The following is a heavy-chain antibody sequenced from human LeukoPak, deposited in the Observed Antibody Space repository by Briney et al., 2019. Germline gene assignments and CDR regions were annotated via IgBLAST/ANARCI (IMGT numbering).Heavy chain of an antibody. CDR3: ARDDCYDSLPGYFDY. D-gene: IGHD3-22*01. V-gene: IGHV3-30-3*01. J-gene: IGHJ4*02. CDR1: GFTFSSYA. Sequence: PGGSLRLSCAASGFTFSSYAMHWVRQAPGKGLEWVAVISYDGSNKYYADSVKGRFTISRDNSKNTLYLQMNSLRAEDTAVYYCARDDCYDSLPGYFDYWGQGTLVTVSS. CDR2: ISYDGSNK.